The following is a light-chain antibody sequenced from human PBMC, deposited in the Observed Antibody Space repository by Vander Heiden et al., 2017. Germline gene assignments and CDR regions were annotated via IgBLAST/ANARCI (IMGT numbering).Light chain of an antibody. Sequence: DIVMTQSPDSLAVSLGERATINCKSSESVFYSSSNKNYLDWYQQKPGQPPKLLIYWASTRESGVPDRFSGSGSGTDFTLTISSLQAEDVAVYYCQQEDSAPYTFGQGTKLDIK. CDR2: WAS. CDR3: QQEDSAPYT. CDR1: ESVFYSSSNKNY. J-gene: IGKJ2*01. V-gene: IGKV4-1*01.